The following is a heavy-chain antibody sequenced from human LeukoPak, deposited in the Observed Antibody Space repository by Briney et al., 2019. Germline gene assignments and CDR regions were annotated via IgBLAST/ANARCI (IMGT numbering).Heavy chain of an antibody. CDR3: ARVSSGYSYGYD. D-gene: IGHD5-18*01. CDR1: GGTFSSYA. V-gene: IGHV1-69*05. CDR2: IIPIFCTA. J-gene: IGHJ4*02. Sequence: GASVKVSCKASGGTFSSYAISWVRQAPGQGLEWMGGIIPIFCTANYAQKFQGRVTITTDESTSTAYMELSGLRSEDTAVYYCARVSSGYSYGYDWGQGTLVTVSS.